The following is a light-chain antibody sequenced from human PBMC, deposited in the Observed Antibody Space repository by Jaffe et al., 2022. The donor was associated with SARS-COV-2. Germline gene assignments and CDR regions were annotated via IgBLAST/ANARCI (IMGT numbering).Light chain of an antibody. J-gene: IGKJ1*01. V-gene: IGKV4-1*01. CDR3: QQYYIAPPT. CDR1: QSIFFSSNNKNY. CDR2: WAS. Sequence: DIVMTQSPDSLAVSLGARATINCKSSQSIFFSSNNKNYLAWYQQKPGQPPKLLIYWASTREPGVPDRFSGSGSGTDFTLTISTLQAEDVALYYCQQYYIAPPTFGQGTKVEIK.